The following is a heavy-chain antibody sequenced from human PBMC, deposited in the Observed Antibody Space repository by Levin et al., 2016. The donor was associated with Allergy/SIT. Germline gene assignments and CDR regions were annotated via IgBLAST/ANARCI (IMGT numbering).Heavy chain of an antibody. CDR3: ARDERLFGVVPKFTIYYYGMDV. D-gene: IGHD3-3*01. CDR2: IKQDGSEK. V-gene: IGHV3-7*01. J-gene: IGHJ6*02. Sequence: WIRQPPGKGLEWVANIKQDGSEKYYVDSVKGRFTISRDNAKNSLYLQMNSLRAEDTAVYYCARDERLFGVVPKFTIYYYGMDVWGQGTTVTVSS.